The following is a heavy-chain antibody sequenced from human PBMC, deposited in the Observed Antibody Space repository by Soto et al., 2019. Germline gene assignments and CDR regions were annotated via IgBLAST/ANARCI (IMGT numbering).Heavy chain of an antibody. D-gene: IGHD1-1*01. CDR1: GVTIISGGYS. CDR3: ARDQLEGNWFDP. J-gene: IGHJ5*02. Sequence: SETLSLTCAVSGVTIISGGYSWNWIRQPPGKGLEWIGYIYHSGSTLYNPSLKSRVTISVDKSKNQFSLKLTSVTAADTAVYYCARDQLEGNWFDPWGQGTLVTVSS. CDR2: IYHSGST. V-gene: IGHV4-30-2*01.